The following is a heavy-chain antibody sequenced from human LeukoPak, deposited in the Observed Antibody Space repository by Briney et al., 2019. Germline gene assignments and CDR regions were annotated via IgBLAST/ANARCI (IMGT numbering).Heavy chain of an antibody. CDR1: GGSISSSNW. Sequence: SETLSLTCAVSGGSISSSNWWCWVRQPPGKGLEWIGYIYYSGSTNYNPSLKSRVTISVDTSKNQFSLKLSSVTAADTAVYYCARGDSSSWYKFDYWGQGTLVTVSS. CDR2: IYYSGST. D-gene: IGHD6-13*01. V-gene: IGHV4-4*02. J-gene: IGHJ4*02. CDR3: ARGDSSSWYKFDY.